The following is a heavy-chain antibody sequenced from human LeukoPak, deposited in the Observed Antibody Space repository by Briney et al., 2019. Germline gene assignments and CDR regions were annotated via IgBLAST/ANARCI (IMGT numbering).Heavy chain of an antibody. V-gene: IGHV3-7*01. Sequence: TGGSLRLSCAASGFIFSSYWMSWVRQAPGKGLEWVANIKQDGSGKNYVDSVKGRFTITRDNAKNSLYLQMNSLRAEDTSVYYCARGFRGPSSSFATWGQGTLVTVSS. CDR1: GFIFSSYW. J-gene: IGHJ5*02. D-gene: IGHD6-13*01. CDR2: IKQDGSGK. CDR3: ARGFRGPSSSFAT.